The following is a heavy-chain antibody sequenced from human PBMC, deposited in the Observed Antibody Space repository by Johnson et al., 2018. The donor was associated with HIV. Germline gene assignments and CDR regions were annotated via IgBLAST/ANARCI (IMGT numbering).Heavy chain of an antibody. J-gene: IGHJ3*02. CDR2: ISGNSDVT. CDR1: GFTFSRYA. CDR3: AKDQAVTGRGLFAFDI. Sequence: MLLVESGGGLVQPGGSLRLSCGASGFTFSRYAMSWVRQAPGKGLEWVSGISGNSDVTYYADSVKGRVNLFRDNSKNPVYLPMHRLNSEDTGVYECAKDQAVTGRGLFAFDIWGQGTVVTVSS. V-gene: IGHV3-23*04. D-gene: IGHD6-19*01.